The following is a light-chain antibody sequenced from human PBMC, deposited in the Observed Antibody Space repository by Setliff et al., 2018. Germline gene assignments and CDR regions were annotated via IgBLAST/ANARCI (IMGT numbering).Light chain of an antibody. V-gene: IGLV2-8*01. CDR3: SSYAGSNNFCV. J-gene: IGLJ1*01. Sequence: QSALTQPASVSGSPGQSITISCTGTSSDVGGSNYVSWFQQHPGKAPKLMIYEVNKRPSGVPDRFSGPKSGNTASLTVSGLQAEDEADYYCSSYAGSNNFCVFGTGTKGTVL. CDR1: SSDVGGSNY. CDR2: EVN.